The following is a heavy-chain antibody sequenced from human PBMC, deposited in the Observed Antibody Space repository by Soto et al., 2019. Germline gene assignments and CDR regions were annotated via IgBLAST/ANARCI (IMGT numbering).Heavy chain of an antibody. D-gene: IGHD1-26*01. V-gene: IGHV4-39*02. J-gene: IGHJ4*02. CDR2: FRYNENT. Sequence: PSYTLSLTCTFSGGSISSGPYSWGWIRQTPGEGLEWIGTFRYNENTYYNPSLESRVTISVDTSKNHFSLKVTSATAADTAVYYCARGEARVAIPPGYWGPGTLATLS. CDR1: GGSISSGPYS. CDR3: ARGEARVAIPPGY.